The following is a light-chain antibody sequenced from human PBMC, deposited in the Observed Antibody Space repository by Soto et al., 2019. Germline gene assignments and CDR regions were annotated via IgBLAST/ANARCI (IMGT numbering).Light chain of an antibody. CDR2: GAS. CDR3: QQCGSSPLFG. Sequence: EIVLTQSPGTLSLSPGERATLSCRASQSVISNHLAWYQQKPGQAPRLLIYGASSRATGIPDRFSGSGSGTDFTLTISRLEPDDFAVYYCQQCGSSPLFGFGPGTKVDIK. CDR1: QSVISNH. J-gene: IGKJ3*01. V-gene: IGKV3-20*01.